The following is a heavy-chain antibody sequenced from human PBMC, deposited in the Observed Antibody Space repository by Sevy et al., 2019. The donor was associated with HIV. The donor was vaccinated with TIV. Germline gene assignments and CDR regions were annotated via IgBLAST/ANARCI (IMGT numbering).Heavy chain of an antibody. CDR3: ARGAITMVRGVGAAFDI. Sequence: SETLSLTCTVSGGSISSYYWSWIRQPPGKGLEWIGYIYYSGSTNYNPSLKSRVTISVDTSKNQFSLKLNSVTAADTAVCYFARGAITMVRGVGAAFDIWGQGTMVTVSS. CDR2: IYYSGST. CDR1: GGSISSYY. J-gene: IGHJ3*02. D-gene: IGHD3-10*01. V-gene: IGHV4-59*01.